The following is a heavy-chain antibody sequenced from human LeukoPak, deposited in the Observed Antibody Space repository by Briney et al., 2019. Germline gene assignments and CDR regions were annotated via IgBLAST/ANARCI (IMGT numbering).Heavy chain of an antibody. D-gene: IGHD2-8*01. V-gene: IGHV4-38-2*02. CDR3: ARRKRGNGGPFDY. CDR2: IYHSGSS. CDR1: GYSISSGYY. Sequence: SETLSLTCIVSGYSISSGYYWGWIRQPPGKGLEWIGSIYHSGSSLYNPSLKSRVTISVDTSKKQFSLELSSVTAADTAIYFCARRKRGNGGPFDYWGQGTLVTVSS. J-gene: IGHJ4*02.